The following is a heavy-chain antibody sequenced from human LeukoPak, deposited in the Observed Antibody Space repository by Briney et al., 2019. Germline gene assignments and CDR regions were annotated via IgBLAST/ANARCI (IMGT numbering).Heavy chain of an antibody. CDR3: ARGHSALKAFDI. J-gene: IGHJ3*02. CDR1: GFTFSGNW. Sequence: GGSLRLSCAASGFTFSGNWMNWVRQAPGKGLEWVSSISSSSSYIYYADSVKGRFTISRDNAKNSLYLQMNSLRAEDTAVYYCARGHSALKAFDIWGQGTMVTVSS. CDR2: ISSSSSYI. D-gene: IGHD3-10*01. V-gene: IGHV3-21*01.